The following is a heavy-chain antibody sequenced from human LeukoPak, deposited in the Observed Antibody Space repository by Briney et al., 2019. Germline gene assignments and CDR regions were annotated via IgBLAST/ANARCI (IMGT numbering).Heavy chain of an antibody. CDR1: GYTFTSYY. J-gene: IGHJ5*02. CDR3: ARVVITTFDP. V-gene: IGHV1-46*01. D-gene: IGHD3-22*01. CDR2: INPSGGST. Sequence: ASVKVFCKASGYTFTSYYMHWVRQAPGQGLEWMGIINPSGGSTSYAQKSQGRVTMTRDTSTSTVYMELSSLRSEDTAVYYCARVVITTFDPWGQGTLVTVSS.